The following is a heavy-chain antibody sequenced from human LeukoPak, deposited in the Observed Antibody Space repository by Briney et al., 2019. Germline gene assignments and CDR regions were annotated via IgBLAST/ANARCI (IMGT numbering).Heavy chain of an antibody. J-gene: IGHJ5*02. CDR3: ARGSIRGVTRGSYNWFDP. D-gene: IGHD3-10*01. CDR1: GFTFSSYA. Sequence: GGSLRLSCAASGFTFSSYAMSWVRQAPRKGLEWVSAISGSGGSTYYADSVKGRFTISRDNSKNTLYLQMNSLRAEDTAVYYCARGSIRGVTRGSYNWFDPWGQGTLVTVSS. CDR2: ISGSGGST. V-gene: IGHV3-23*01.